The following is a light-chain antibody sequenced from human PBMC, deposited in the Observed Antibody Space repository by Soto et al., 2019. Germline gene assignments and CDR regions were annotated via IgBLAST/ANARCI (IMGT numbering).Light chain of an antibody. CDR3: KSYACSNTYV. Sequence: LTQPPSGYRTPGQSVTISCTGTTKDMGVYEFASWYHHHPGKAARLIIYEVIQRPSGLPERFSSSKSSNPTSVTVSRLQAAEKADCFCKSYACSNTYVFRRATKVT. CDR2: EVI. V-gene: IGLV2-8*02. CDR1: TKDMGVYEF. J-gene: IGLJ1*01.